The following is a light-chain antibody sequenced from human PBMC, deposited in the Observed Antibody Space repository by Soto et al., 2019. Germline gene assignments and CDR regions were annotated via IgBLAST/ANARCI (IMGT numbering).Light chain of an antibody. J-gene: IGLJ1*01. V-gene: IGLV2-14*01. CDR2: DVS. CDR3: SSYTSSSTTLYV. Sequence: QSALTQPASVSGSPGQSITISCTGTSSDVGGYNYVSWYQQHPGKAPKLMIYDVSNRPSGVSNRFSGSKSGNTASLTISGLQADDEADYYCSSYTSSSTTLYVFGTGTKVTVL. CDR1: SSDVGGYNY.